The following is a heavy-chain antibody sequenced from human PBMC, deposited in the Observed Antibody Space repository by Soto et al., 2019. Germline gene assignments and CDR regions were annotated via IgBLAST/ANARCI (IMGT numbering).Heavy chain of an antibody. CDR3: ARGSPVEQLVRGWFDP. CDR2: IIPIFGTA. V-gene: IGHV1-69*01. D-gene: IGHD6-6*01. J-gene: IGHJ5*02. Sequence: QVQLVQSGAEVKKPGSSVKVSCKASGGTFSSYAISWVRQAPGQGLEWMGGIIPIFGTANYAPKFQGRVTITAAESTSTAYMELSSLRSEDTAVYYCARGSPVEQLVRGWFDPWGQGTMVTVSS. CDR1: GGTFSSYA.